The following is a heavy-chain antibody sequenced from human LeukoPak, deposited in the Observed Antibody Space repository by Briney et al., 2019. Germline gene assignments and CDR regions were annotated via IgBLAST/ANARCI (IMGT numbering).Heavy chain of an antibody. D-gene: IGHD3-22*01. V-gene: IGHV3-7*01. CDR2: IKQDGSEK. CDR1: VFTFSSYW. CDR3: ASSPYYYDST. J-gene: IGHJ5*02. Sequence: GGSLRLSCAASVFTFSSYWMSWVRQAPGKGLEWVANIKQDGSEKYYVDSVKGRFTISRDNAKNSLYLQMNSLRAEDTAVYYCASSPYYYDSTWGQGNLVTVSS.